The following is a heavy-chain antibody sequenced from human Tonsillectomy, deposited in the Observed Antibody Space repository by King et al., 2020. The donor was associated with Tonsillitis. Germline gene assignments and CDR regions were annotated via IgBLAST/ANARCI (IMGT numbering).Heavy chain of an antibody. CDR3: ASLLVGATHVDY. D-gene: IGHD1-26*01. Sequence: VQLVESGGGLVKPGGSLRLSCAASGFTFSSYSMNWVRQAPGKGLEWVSSISSSSSYIYYADSVKGRFTISRDNAKNSLYLQMNSLSAEVTAVYYCASLLVGATHVDYWGQGTLVTVSS. V-gene: IGHV3-21*01. J-gene: IGHJ4*02. CDR2: ISSSSSYI. CDR1: GFTFSSYS.